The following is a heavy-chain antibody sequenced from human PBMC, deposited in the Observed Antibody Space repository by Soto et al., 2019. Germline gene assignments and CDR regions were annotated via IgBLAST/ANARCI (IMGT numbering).Heavy chain of an antibody. CDR1: RSS. Sequence: RSSIGWVRQMPGKGLEWMGIIYPGDSDTRYSPSFQGQVTISADKSISTAYLQWSSLKASDTAIYYCARHTGSQLPIDYWRQGILVT. CDR3: ARHTGSQLPIDY. J-gene: IGHJ4*02. V-gene: IGHV5-51*01. D-gene: IGHD5-18*01. CDR2: IYPGDSDT.